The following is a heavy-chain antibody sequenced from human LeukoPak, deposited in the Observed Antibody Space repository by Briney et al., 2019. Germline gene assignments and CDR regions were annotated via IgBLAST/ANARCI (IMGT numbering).Heavy chain of an antibody. Sequence: SETLSLTCTVSSGSISTSNYYWGWVRQPPGKALEWIGNIFYSGSTYYSPSLKSRVTISLDTSRNQFSLKLNSVTAADTAVYYCARLPVGLSRIQLWNDAFDIWGQGTMVTVSS. CDR2: IFYSGST. D-gene: IGHD5-18*01. CDR1: SGSISTSNYY. V-gene: IGHV4-39*07. CDR3: ARLPVGLSRIQLWNDAFDI. J-gene: IGHJ3*02.